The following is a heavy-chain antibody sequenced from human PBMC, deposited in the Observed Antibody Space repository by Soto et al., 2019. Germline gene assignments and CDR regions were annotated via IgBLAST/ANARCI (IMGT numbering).Heavy chain of an antibody. Sequence: SETLSLTCTFSCGSIISGGYYWSWIRQHPGKGLEWIGYIYYSGSTYYNPSLKSRVTISVDTSKNQFSLKLSSVTAADTAVYYCARGDFTVPRPSGFDPWGQGTLVTVSS. CDR2: IYYSGST. J-gene: IGHJ5*02. D-gene: IGHD4-4*01. CDR1: CGSIISGGYY. V-gene: IGHV4-31*03. CDR3: ARGDFTVPRPSGFDP.